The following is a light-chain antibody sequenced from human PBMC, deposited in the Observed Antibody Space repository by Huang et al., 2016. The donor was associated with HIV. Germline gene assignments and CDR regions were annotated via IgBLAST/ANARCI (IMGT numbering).Light chain of an antibody. V-gene: IGKV1-5*01. CDR1: QSISSS. CDR2: DAS. Sequence: DIQMTQSPSTLSASVGDRVTTTCRATQSISSSLAWYQQKPGKAPKLLIYDASNLEGGVPSRFSGSGSGTEFTLTISSLQPDDFATYYCQQYNTYPWTFGQGTKVEIK. J-gene: IGKJ1*01. CDR3: QQYNTYPWT.